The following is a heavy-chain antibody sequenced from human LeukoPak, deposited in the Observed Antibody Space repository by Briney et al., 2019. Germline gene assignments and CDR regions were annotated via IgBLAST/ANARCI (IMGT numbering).Heavy chain of an antibody. J-gene: IGHJ4*02. CDR2: ISGDEIWT. D-gene: IGHD4-23*01. V-gene: IGHV3-74*01. Sequence: GGSLRLSCAASGFTLSNHWMHWVRQAPGKGLVWVSRISGDEIWTSYADSVKGRFSISRDNAKNTLYLQMNSLRVEDTAVYYCARGRPHGNDYWGQGTLVTVSS. CDR1: GFTLSNHW. CDR3: ARGRPHGNDY.